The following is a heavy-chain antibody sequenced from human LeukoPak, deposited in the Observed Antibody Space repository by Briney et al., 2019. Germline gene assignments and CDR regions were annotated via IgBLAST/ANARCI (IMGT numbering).Heavy chain of an antibody. CDR1: GFTFSSYG. CDR2: ISYDGSNK. Sequence: PGGSLRLSCAASGFTFSSYGMHWVRQAPGKGLEWVAVISYDGSNKYYADSVKGRFTISRDNSKNTLYLQMNSLRAEDTAVYYCAKDKAVTTNAFDIWGQGTMVTVSS. V-gene: IGHV3-30*18. J-gene: IGHJ3*02. CDR3: AKDKAVTTNAFDI. D-gene: IGHD4-17*01.